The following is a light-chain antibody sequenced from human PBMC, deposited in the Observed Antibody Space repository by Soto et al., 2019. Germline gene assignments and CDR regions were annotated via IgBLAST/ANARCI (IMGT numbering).Light chain of an antibody. CDR1: TSNVGINY. CDR3: GTWDTSLSAWV. Sequence: QSVLTQPPSVSAAPGQMVTISCSGSTSNVGINYVSWYQHLPGTAPKLLIYDNNKRPSGIPDRFSGSKSGTSATLGITGLQTGDEADYYCGTWDTSLSAWVFGGRTKLTVL. CDR2: DNN. V-gene: IGLV1-51*01. J-gene: IGLJ3*02.